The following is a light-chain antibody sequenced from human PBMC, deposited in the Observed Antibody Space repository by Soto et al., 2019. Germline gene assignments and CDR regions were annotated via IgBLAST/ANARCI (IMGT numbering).Light chain of an antibody. V-gene: IGKV3-20*01. CDR3: QEYGSTPLT. J-gene: IGKJ4*01. CDR1: QSVRSNS. Sequence: EIVLTQSPDTLSLSPGERATLSCRASQSVRSNSLAWYQQKPGQAPRFLIYDASSRATGIPDRFGGSGSGTDFTLTISRLEPEDFAVYYCQEYGSTPLTFGGGTKVDIK. CDR2: DAS.